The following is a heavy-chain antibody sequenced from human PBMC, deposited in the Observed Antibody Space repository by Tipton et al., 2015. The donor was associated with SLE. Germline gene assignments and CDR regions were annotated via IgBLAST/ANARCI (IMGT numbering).Heavy chain of an antibody. Sequence: SLRLSCAASEFTFNSYEMNWVRQAPGKGLEWASYISSSGSTIYYADSVKGRFTISRDNAKNSLYLQMNSLRAEDTAVYYCASLSTSGGSGMDVWGQGTTVTVS. CDR2: ISSSGSTI. D-gene: IGHD2-2*01. CDR3: ASLSTSGGSGMDV. CDR1: EFTFNSYE. V-gene: IGHV3-48*03. J-gene: IGHJ6*02.